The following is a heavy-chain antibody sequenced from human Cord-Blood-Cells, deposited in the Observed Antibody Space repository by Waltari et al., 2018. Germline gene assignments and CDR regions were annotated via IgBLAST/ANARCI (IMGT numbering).Heavy chain of an antibody. D-gene: IGHD6-6*01. Sequence: QVPLVQSGAEVKKPGAPVKVTCKVAGYTLPELSMHWGRPAPGKGLEWMGGFDPEDGETIYAQKFQGRVTMTEDTSTDTAYMELSSLRSEDTAVYYCATTHLVREMRSLAFDIWGQGTMVTVSS. V-gene: IGHV1-24*01. CDR2: FDPEDGET. CDR1: GYTLPELS. CDR3: ATTHLVREMRSLAFDI. J-gene: IGHJ3*02.